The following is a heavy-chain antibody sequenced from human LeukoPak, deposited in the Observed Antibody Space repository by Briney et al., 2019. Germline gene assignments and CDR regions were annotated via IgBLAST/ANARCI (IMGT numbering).Heavy chain of an antibody. J-gene: IGHJ6*02. CDR3: ARDNYDFWSGPDYYYYGMDV. D-gene: IGHD3-3*01. CDR2: IKQDGSEK. CDR1: GFTFSSYW. V-gene: IGHV3-7*03. Sequence: AGVALRLSCAASGFTFSSYWMSWVRQAPGKGLEWVANIKQDGSEKYYVDSVKGRFTISRDNAKNSLYLQMNSLRAEDTAVYYCARDNYDFWSGPDYYYYGMDVWGQGTTVTVSS.